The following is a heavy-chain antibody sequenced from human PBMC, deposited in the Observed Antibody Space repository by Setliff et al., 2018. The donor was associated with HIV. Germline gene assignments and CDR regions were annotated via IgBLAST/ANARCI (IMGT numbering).Heavy chain of an antibody. V-gene: IGHV1-2*02. CDR1: AYSFTDYF. CDR2: ISPNNAGT. Sequence: ASVKVSCKASAYSFTDYFIHWVRQAPGQGLEWMGWISPNNAGTRIPRTFRGRVTLTSDTSINTAYMELSGLRSDDTAVYYCATPGVGAGAFDIWGRGTMVTVS. J-gene: IGHJ3*02. CDR3: ATPGVGAGAFDI. D-gene: IGHD3-10*01.